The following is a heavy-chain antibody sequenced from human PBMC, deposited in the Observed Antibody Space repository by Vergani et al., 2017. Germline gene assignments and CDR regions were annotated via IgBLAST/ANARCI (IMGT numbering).Heavy chain of an antibody. Sequence: QVQLVQSGAEVKKPGASVKVSCKASGYTFSTYGISWVRQAPGQGLEWMGWISAYNGNTNYPEKFQGRLTMTTDTSTRTAYMELRSLRSDDTAVYYCASSLSIAAAGITGVYWGQGTLVTVSS. CDR3: ASSLSIAAAGITGVY. V-gene: IGHV1-18*01. CDR2: ISAYNGNT. D-gene: IGHD6-13*01. J-gene: IGHJ4*02. CDR1: GYTFSTYG.